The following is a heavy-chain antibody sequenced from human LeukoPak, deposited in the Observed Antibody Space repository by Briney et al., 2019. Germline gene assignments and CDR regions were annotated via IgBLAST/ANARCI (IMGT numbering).Heavy chain of an antibody. D-gene: IGHD3-16*02. Sequence: SETLSLTCTVSGGSISSYYWSWIRQPAGKGLEWIGRIYTSGSTNYNPSLKSRVTMSVDTSKNQFSLKLSSVTAADMAVYYCARAPYYDYVWGSYRPEPSFDYWGQGTLVTVSS. J-gene: IGHJ4*02. V-gene: IGHV4-4*07. CDR3: ARAPYYDYVWGSYRPEPSFDY. CDR2: IYTSGST. CDR1: GGSISSYY.